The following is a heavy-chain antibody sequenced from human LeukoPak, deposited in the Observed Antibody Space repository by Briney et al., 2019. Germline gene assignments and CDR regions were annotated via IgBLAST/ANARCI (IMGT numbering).Heavy chain of an antibody. CDR1: GFTFSSYS. CDR3: ARDAYGVVSAATPFDY. Sequence: GGPLRLSCAASGFTFSSYSMNWVRQAPGKGLEWVSSISSSSTYIYYADSVKGRFTISRANAKNSLYLQMNSLRAEDTAVYYCARDAYGVVSAATPFDYWGQGTLVTVSS. J-gene: IGHJ4*02. CDR2: ISSSSTYI. V-gene: IGHV3-21*01. D-gene: IGHD3-3*01.